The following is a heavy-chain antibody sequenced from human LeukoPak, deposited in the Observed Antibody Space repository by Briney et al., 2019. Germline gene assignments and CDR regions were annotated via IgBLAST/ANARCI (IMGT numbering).Heavy chain of an antibody. D-gene: IGHD2-2*01. CDR2: IYYSGST. J-gene: IGHJ5*02. Sequence: GSLRLSCAASGFTFSDYYMSWIRQAPGKGLEWIGSIYYSGSTYYNPSLKSRVTISVDTSKNQFSLKLSSVTAADTAVYYCARPSSTRSNWFDPWGQGTLVTVSS. CDR1: GFTFSDYY. CDR3: ARPSSTRSNWFDP. V-gene: IGHV4-59*05.